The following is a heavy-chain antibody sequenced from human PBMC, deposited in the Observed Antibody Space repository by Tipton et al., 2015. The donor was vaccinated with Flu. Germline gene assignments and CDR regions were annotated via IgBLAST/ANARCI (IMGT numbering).Heavy chain of an antibody. J-gene: IGHJ4*02. CDR3: ARDEGGTYPD. Sequence: LSLTCTVSGGSISSGSYYWSWIRQPAGKGLEWVSIVYDDGRTYYADSVEGRFAISRDNSKNILYLQMNSLRADDTAVYFCARDEGGTYPDWGQGTLVTVSS. V-gene: IGHV3-53*01. CDR1: GGSISSGSYY. CDR2: VYDDGRT. D-gene: IGHD1-14*01.